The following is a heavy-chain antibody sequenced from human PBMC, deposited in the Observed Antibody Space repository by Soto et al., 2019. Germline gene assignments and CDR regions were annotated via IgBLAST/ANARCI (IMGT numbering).Heavy chain of an antibody. CDR2: IKQDGSEK. V-gene: IGHV3-7*01. CDR3: ARNPGGSNPWTNTIWYFDL. CDR1: GFTFSSYW. D-gene: IGHD3-16*01. Sequence: GGSLRLSCAASGFTFSSYWMSWVRQAPGKGLEWVANIKQDGSEKYYVDSVKGRFTISRDNAKNSLYMQMNSLRAEDTAVYYWARNPGGSNPWTNTIWYFDLWGRGTLVTVSS. J-gene: IGHJ2*01.